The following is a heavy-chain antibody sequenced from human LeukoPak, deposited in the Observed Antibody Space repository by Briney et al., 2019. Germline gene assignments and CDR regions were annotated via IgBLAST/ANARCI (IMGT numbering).Heavy chain of an antibody. D-gene: IGHD6-13*01. CDR1: GGTFSSYA. CDR3: ASRIERVAAAGMGSYYYYMDV. J-gene: IGHJ6*03. Sequence: SVKVSCKASGGTFSSYAISWVRQAPGQGLEWMGGIIPIFGTANYAQKFQGRVTITTDESTSTAYMKLSSLRSEDTAVYYCASRIERVAAAGMGSYYYYMDVWGKGTTVTVSS. V-gene: IGHV1-69*05. CDR2: IIPIFGTA.